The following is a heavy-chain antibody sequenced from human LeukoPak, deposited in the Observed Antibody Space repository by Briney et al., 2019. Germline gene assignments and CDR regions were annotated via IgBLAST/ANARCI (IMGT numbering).Heavy chain of an antibody. J-gene: IGHJ4*02. CDR3: ARPPSIAAPSAY. Sequence: GGPLRLSCAASGFTFSTYGMHWVRQAPGKGLEWVAVIRYDGNNKFYVDSVRGRFTISRDNSKNTLYLQMNSLRAEDTAVYYCARPPSIAAPSAYWGQGTLVTVSS. D-gene: IGHD6-6*01. CDR1: GFTFSTYG. CDR2: IRYDGNNK. V-gene: IGHV3-33*01.